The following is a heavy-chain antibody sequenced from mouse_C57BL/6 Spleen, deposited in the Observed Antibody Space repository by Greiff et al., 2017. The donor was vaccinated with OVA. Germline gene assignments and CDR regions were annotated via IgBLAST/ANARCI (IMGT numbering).Heavy chain of an antibody. V-gene: IGHV3-6*01. D-gene: IGHD1-2*01. CDR1: GYSITSGYY. J-gene: IGHJ3*01. CDR3: ARWTTAEFAY. CDR2: ISYDGSN. Sequence: EVQLQQSGPGLVKPSQSLSLTCSVPGYSITSGYYWNWIRQFPGNKLEWMGYISYDGSNNYNPSLKNRISITRDTSKNQFFLKLNSVTTEDTATYYCARWTTAEFAYWGQGTLVTVSA.